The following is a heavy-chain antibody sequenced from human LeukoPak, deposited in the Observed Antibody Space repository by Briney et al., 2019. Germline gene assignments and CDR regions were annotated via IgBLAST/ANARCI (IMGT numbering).Heavy chain of an antibody. J-gene: IGHJ4*02. CDR1: GFTFSSYA. CDR3: ARDDHGFDY. Sequence: GGSLRLSCAASGFTFSSYAMHWVRQAPGKGLEWVAVISYDGSNKYYADSVKDRFTISRDNSKNTLYLQMNSLRAEDTAVYYCARDDHGFDYWGQGTLVTVSS. V-gene: IGHV3-30*04. CDR2: ISYDGSNK. D-gene: IGHD1-14*01.